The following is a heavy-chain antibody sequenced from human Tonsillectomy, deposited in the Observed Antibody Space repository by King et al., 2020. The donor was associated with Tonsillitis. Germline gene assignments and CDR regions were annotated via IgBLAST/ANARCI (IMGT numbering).Heavy chain of an antibody. Sequence: VQLVESGGGVIQPGGSLRLSCAASGFTFDNYAMHWVRQAPGKGLEWVSLISGDGGSTYYADSMKGRFTISRDNSKNSLYVQMHSLRPEDTALYYCAKGSYCSGDSCYFGASDIWGQGTMVTVSS. CDR2: ISGDGGST. CDR3: AKGSYCSGDSCYFGASDI. V-gene: IGHV3-43*02. CDR1: GFTFDNYA. J-gene: IGHJ3*02. D-gene: IGHD2-15*01.